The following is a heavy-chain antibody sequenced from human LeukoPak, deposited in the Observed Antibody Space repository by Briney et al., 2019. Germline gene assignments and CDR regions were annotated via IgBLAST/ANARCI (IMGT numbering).Heavy chain of an antibody. V-gene: IGHV1-69*05. Sequence: SVKVSCKASGGTFSSYAISWVRQAPGQGLEWMGGIIPIFGTANYAQKFQGRVTITTDESTSTAYMELSSLRSEDTAVYYCARDREAGTSWTFDYWGQGTLVTVSS. J-gene: IGHJ4*02. CDR2: IIPIFGTA. CDR3: ARDREAGTSWTFDY. CDR1: GGTFSSYA. D-gene: IGHD2-2*01.